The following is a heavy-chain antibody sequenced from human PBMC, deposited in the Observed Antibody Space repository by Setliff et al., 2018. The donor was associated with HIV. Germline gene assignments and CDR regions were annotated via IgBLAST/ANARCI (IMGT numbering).Heavy chain of an antibody. D-gene: IGHD6-13*01. J-gene: IGHJ4*02. Sequence: ASVKVSCKASSYTFTSYGVSWVRQAPGQGLEWSGRIDAYNGDTNYAQNLQDRVTLTTDTSTNTAYMELRNLRSDDTAVYFCARDLGAFSSAWYVTIGDYWGPGTLVTVSS. CDR1: SYTFTSYG. CDR2: IDAYNGDT. V-gene: IGHV1-18*01. CDR3: ARDLGAFSSAWYVTIGDY.